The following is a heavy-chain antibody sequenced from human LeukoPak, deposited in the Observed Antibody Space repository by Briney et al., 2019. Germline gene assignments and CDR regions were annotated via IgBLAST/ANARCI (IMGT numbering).Heavy chain of an antibody. CDR3: ARREYNYGSYYFDY. J-gene: IGHJ4*02. CDR1: GFTFSSYA. D-gene: IGHD5-18*01. Sequence: GGSLRLSCAASGFTFSSYAMSWVRQAPGKGLEWVSTFSGSFIGTYYADSVKGRFTISRDNSKNTLYLQMNSLRADDTAVYYCARREYNYGSYYFDYWGQGTLVTVSS. V-gene: IGHV3-23*01. CDR2: FSGSFIGT.